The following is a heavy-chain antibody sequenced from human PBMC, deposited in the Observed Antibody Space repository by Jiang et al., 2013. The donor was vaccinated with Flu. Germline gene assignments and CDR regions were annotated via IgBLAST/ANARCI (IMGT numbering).Heavy chain of an antibody. Sequence: TLTCTFSGFTLSTTGVRLHWIRQPPGKALEWLARIDWGDDKFYSTSLKTRLTITKDTSKNQVVLTMTNMDPVDTATYYCARSLSYDFWSGSPGGHWFDPWGQGTLVTVSS. CDR2: IDWGDDK. J-gene: IGHJ5*02. V-gene: IGHV2-70*04. CDR1: GFTLSTTGVR. CDR3: ARSLSYDFWSGSPGGHWFDP. D-gene: IGHD3-3*01.